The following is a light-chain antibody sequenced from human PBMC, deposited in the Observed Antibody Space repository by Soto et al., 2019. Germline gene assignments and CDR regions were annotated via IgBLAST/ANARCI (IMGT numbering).Light chain of an antibody. Sequence: EIVLTQSPATLSLSPGARATLSCRASQSVDSYLAWYQQKPGQAPRLLIYDASNRATGIPARFSGSGSETGFTLTISSLEPEDFAVYYCQQRRSWPITFGQGTRLEIK. J-gene: IGKJ5*01. CDR3: QQRRSWPIT. CDR1: QSVDSY. CDR2: DAS. V-gene: IGKV3-11*01.